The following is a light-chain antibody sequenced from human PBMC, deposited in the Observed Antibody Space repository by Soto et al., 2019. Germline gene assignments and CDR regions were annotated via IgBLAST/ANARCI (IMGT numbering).Light chain of an antibody. J-gene: IGKJ1*01. CDR1: QSIITEY. V-gene: IGKV3-20*01. CDR3: QQYGYTPRT. Sequence: EIVLTQSPGTLSLSPGDRATLSCRASQSIITEYLGWYQQKPGRAPRLLIYGASTRSTGIPDRFSGSGSGTDFTLTISRLEPEDSAVYYCQQYGYTPRTFGQGTKVEIK. CDR2: GAS.